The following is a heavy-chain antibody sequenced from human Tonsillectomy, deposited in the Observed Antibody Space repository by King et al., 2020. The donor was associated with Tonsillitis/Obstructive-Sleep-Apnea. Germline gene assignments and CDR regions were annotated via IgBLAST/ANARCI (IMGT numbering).Heavy chain of an antibody. V-gene: IGHV2-5*02. Sequence: PLPSSCPTLVPPPPTLTLTCTFSGFSLSTSGVGVGWIRQPPGKALECLALIYWDDDKRYSPSLKSRLTITKDTSKHQVVLTMTNMDPGDTATYDCAPGEGAGHGGDAWEIWGQGTMGTGS. CDR1: GFSLSTSGVG. D-gene: IGHD1-26*01. CDR2: IYWDDDK. CDR3: APGEGAGHGGDAWEI. J-gene: IGHJ3*02.